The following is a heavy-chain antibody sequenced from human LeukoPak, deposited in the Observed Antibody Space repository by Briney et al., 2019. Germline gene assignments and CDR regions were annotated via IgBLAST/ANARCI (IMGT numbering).Heavy chain of an antibody. CDR3: ARGHGYSSSWGDY. D-gene: IGHD6-13*01. J-gene: IGHJ4*02. CDR1: GYTFTGYY. CDR2: INPNSGGT. V-gene: IGHV1-2*02. Sequence: ASVKVSCKASGYTFTGYYMHWVRQAPGQGLEWMGWINPNSGGTIYAQKFQGRVTMTRDTSISTAYMELSRLRSDDTAVYYCARGHGYSSSWGDYWGQGTLVTVSS.